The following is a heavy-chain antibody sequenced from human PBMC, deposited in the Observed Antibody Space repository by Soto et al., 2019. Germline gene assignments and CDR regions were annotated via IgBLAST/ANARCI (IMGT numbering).Heavy chain of an antibody. J-gene: IGHJ5*02. CDR3: ARQKWEQPKWFDP. CDR1: GGAISDARFY. D-gene: IGHD1-26*01. V-gene: IGHV4-39*01. CDR2: IYYTGTT. Sequence: QLQLQESGPGLVKPSETLSLTCSLSGGAISDARFYWGWIRQSPGRGLEWIGSIYYTGTTFFNPSPQRRVTISVDTSESQFSLKLYSVTASDTALEFCARQKWEQPKWFDPWGQGTLVIVSP.